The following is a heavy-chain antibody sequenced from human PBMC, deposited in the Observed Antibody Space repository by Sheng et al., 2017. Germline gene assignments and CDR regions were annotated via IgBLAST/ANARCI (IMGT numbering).Heavy chain of an antibody. V-gene: IGHV3-30*03. J-gene: IGHJ6*02. CDR3: ARDRYGMDV. Sequence: QVQLVESGGGVVQPGRSLRLSCAASGFTFSSYGMHWVRQAPGKGLEWVAVISYDGSNKYYADSVKGRFTISRDNSKNTLYLQMNSLRAEDTAVYYCARDRYGMDVWGQGT. CDR1: GFTFSSYG. CDR2: ISYDGSNK.